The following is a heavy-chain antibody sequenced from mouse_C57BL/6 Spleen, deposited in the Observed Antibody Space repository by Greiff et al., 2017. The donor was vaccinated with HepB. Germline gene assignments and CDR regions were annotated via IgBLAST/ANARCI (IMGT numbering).Heavy chain of an antibody. Sequence: EVKVVESGGGLVKPGGSLKLSCAASGFTFSDYGMHWVRQAPEKGLEWVAYISSGSSTIYYADTVKGRFTISRDNAKNTLFLQMTSLRSEDTAMYYCARTGVTHYYAMDYWGQGTSVTVSS. CDR1: GFTFSDYG. J-gene: IGHJ4*01. D-gene: IGHD2-5*01. V-gene: IGHV5-17*01. CDR2: ISSGSSTI. CDR3: ARTGVTHYYAMDY.